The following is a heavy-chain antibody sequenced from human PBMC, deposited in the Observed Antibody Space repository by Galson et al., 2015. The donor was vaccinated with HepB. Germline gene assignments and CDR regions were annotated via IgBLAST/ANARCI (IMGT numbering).Heavy chain of an antibody. CDR2: INAGNGNT. CDR1: GYTFTRCT. CDR3: ARDGGSSSFGYYYYYMDV. V-gene: IGHV1-3*01. J-gene: IGHJ6*03. Sequence: CKASGYTFTRCTIHWVRQAPGQRLEWMGWINAGNGNTKYSQKFQGRVIITRDTSASTAYLELRSLRSEDTAVYYCARDGGSSSFGYYYYYMDVWGKGTTVTVSS. D-gene: IGHD6-6*01.